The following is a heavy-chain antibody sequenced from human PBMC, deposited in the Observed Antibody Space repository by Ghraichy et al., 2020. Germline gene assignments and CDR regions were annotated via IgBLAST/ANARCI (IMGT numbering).Heavy chain of an antibody. D-gene: IGHD5-18*01. Sequence: GGSLRLSCAASGFTFSSYAMSWVRQAPGKGLEWVSAISGSGGSTYYADSVKGRFTISRDNSKNTLYLQMNSLRAEDTAVYYCAKDQTRTWIQLWSTRGYIFDYWGQGTLVTVSS. V-gene: IGHV3-23*01. CDR3: AKDQTRTWIQLWSTRGYIFDY. CDR2: ISGSGGST. CDR1: GFTFSSYA. J-gene: IGHJ4*02.